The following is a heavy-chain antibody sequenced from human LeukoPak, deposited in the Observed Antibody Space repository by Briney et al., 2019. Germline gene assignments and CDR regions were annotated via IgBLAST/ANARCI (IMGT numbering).Heavy chain of an antibody. V-gene: IGHV3-21*01. CDR3: ARDSYSSSSGLFDY. J-gene: IGHJ4*02. D-gene: IGHD6-6*01. CDR1: GFTFRSYS. Sequence: PGGSLRLSCAASGFTFRSYSMNWVRQAPGKGLEWVSSISSSSSYIYYADSVKGRFTISRDNAKNSLYLQMNSLRAEDTAVYYCARDSYSSSSGLFDYWGQGNLVTVSS. CDR2: ISSSSSYI.